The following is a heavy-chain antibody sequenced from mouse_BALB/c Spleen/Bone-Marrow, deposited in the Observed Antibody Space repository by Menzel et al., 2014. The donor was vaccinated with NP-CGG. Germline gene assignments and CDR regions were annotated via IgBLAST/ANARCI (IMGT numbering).Heavy chain of an antibody. CDR2: INPSNGGT. CDR1: GYTLTSYY. J-gene: IGHJ4*01. CDR3: SRGRRDALDY. V-gene: IGHV1S81*02. Sequence: QVQLQQSGAELVEPGASVKLSCKASGYTLTSYYMYWVKQRPGQGLEWFGEINPSNGGTNFNEKFKNKATLTVDKSSSTAYMQLSSLTSEDSAVYYCSRGRRDALDYWGQGTSVTVSS.